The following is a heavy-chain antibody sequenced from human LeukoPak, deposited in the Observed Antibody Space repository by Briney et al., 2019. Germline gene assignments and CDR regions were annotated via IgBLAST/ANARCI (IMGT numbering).Heavy chain of an antibody. CDR1: GFTFNSYA. CDR2: ISASGGGT. V-gene: IGHV3-23*01. J-gene: IGHJ4*02. D-gene: IGHD2-2*01. Sequence: PGGSLRLSCAASGFTFNSYAMTWLRQAPGKGLEWVSDISASGGGTSYADSVKGRSTISRDNSKNMLYLQMNSLSVEETAVYYYAKGRSTRWKASYHFDYWRQGTQLTVSS. CDR3: AKGRSTRWKASYHFDY.